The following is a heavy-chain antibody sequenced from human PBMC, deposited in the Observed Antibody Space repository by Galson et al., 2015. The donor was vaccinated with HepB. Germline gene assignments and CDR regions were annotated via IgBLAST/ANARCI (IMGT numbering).Heavy chain of an antibody. CDR2: ISYDGSNK. J-gene: IGHJ4*02. Sequence: SLRLSCAASGFTFSSYAMHWVRQAPGKGLEWVAVISYDGSNKYYADSVKGRFTISRDNSKNTLYLQMDSLRAEDTAVYYCARDGYVDTAMLLDWGQGTLVTVSS. CDR3: ARDGYVDTAMLLD. CDR1: GFTFSSYA. V-gene: IGHV3-30-3*01. D-gene: IGHD5-18*01.